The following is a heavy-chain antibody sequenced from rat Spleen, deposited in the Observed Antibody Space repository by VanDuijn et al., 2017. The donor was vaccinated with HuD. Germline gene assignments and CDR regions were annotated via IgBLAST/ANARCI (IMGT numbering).Heavy chain of an antibody. CDR1: GFTFNNYW. D-gene: IGHD1-9*01. Sequence: EVQLVESGGGLVQPGRSLKLSCVASGFTFNNYWMTWIRQAPGKGLEWVASITNTGGSTYYPDSVKGRFTISRDNAKSTLYLQMNSLRSEDTATYYCTRALGRGHTMGLTSRYFDYWGQGVMVTVSS. CDR3: TRALGRGHTMGLTSRYFDY. V-gene: IGHV5-31*01. CDR2: ITNTGGST. J-gene: IGHJ2*01.